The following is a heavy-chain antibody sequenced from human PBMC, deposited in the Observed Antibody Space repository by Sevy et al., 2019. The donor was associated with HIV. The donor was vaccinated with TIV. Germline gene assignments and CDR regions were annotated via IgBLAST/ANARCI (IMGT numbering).Heavy chain of an antibody. D-gene: IGHD3-3*01. CDR3: ARGGSYDFWSGYYTRGADYWYFDY. CDR2: IWYDGSNK. J-gene: IGHJ4*02. V-gene: IGHV3-33*01. CDR1: GFTFSSYG. Sequence: GGSLRLSCAASGFTFSSYGMQWVRQAPGKGLEWVAVIWYDGSNKYYADSVKGRFTISRDNSKNTLYLQMNSLRAEDTAVYYCARGGSYDFWSGYYTRGADYWYFDYWGQGTLVTVSS.